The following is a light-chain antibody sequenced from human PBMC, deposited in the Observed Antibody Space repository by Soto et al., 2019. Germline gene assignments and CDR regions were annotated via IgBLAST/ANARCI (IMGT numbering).Light chain of an antibody. CDR3: HQRSKWPLT. V-gene: IGKV3-11*01. Sequence: TQAPATVSQSPGDRASXSWGASQSVSSYLAWYQQKPGQAPRLLIYDASNRATGIPGRFSGSGSGTDFTLTLSSLEPEAFAVYYCHQRSKWPLTFGGGTKVDIK. CDR1: QSVSSY. CDR2: DAS. J-gene: IGKJ4*01.